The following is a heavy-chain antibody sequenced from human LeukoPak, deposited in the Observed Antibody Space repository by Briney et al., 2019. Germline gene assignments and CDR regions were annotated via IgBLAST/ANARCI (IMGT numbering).Heavy chain of an antibody. Sequence: SETLSLTCAVYGGSFSGYYWSWIRQPPGKGLEWIGEINHSGSTNYNPSLKSRVTISVDTSKNQFSLKLSSATAADTAVYYCARSRLLPDYWGQGTLVTVSS. CDR2: INHSGST. V-gene: IGHV4-34*01. D-gene: IGHD3-22*01. J-gene: IGHJ4*02. CDR1: GGSFSGYY. CDR3: ARSRLLPDY.